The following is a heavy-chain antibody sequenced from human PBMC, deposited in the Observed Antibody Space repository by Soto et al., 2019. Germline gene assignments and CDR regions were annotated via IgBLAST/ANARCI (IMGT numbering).Heavy chain of an antibody. V-gene: IGHV5-51*03. CDR2: IYPGDSDT. CDR1: GYSFTSYW. J-gene: IGHJ4*02. D-gene: IGHD3-10*01. Sequence: EVQLVQSGAEVKKPGESLKISCKGSGYSFTSYWIGWVRQMPGKGLEWMGIIYPGDSDTRYSPSFQGQVTLSADKSISTAYLQWSSLKDSDTAMYYCARSEVYYASPAAGLFDYWGQGTLVTVSS. CDR3: ARSEVYYASPAAGLFDY.